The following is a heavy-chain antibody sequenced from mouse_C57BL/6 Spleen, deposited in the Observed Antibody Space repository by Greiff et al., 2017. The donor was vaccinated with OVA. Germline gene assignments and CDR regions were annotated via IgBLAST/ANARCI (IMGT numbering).Heavy chain of an antibody. CDR2: IDPETGGT. D-gene: IGHD4-1*01. J-gene: IGHJ2*01. V-gene: IGHV1-15*01. CDR3: TRSEDGTDYFDY. Sequence: QVQLQQSGAELVRPGASVTLSCKASGYTFTDYEMHWVKQTPVHGLEWIGAIDPETGGTAYNQKFKGKAILTADKSSSTAYMELRSRTSEDSAVYYCTRSEDGTDYFDYGGQGTTLTVSS. CDR1: GYTFTDYE.